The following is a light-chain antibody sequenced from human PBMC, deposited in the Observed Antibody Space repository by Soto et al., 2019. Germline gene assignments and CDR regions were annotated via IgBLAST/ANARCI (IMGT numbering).Light chain of an antibody. J-gene: IGLJ2*01. CDR3: TSYTTSSTLV. Sequence: QSALTQPASVSESLGQSITISCTGTSSDVGYYNYVSWYQHHPGKAPKLMIYDVSNRPSGVSRRFSGSKSGNTASLTISGLRAEDEADYYRTSYTTSSTLVFGGGTKLTVL. CDR2: DVS. V-gene: IGLV2-14*03. CDR1: SSDVGYYNY.